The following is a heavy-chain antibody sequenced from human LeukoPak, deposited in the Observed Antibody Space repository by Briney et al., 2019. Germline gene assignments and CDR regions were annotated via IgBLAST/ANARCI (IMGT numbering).Heavy chain of an antibody. Sequence: GGSLRLSCAASGFTFSSYSMNWVRQAPGKGLEWVSSISSSSSYIYYADSVKGRFTISRDNAKNSLYLQMNSLRAEDTAVYYCARDYGYSYGHRYYMDVWGKGTTVTVSS. V-gene: IGHV3-21*01. D-gene: IGHD5-18*01. CDR2: ISSSSSYI. J-gene: IGHJ6*03. CDR1: GFTFSSYS. CDR3: ARDYGYSYGHRYYMDV.